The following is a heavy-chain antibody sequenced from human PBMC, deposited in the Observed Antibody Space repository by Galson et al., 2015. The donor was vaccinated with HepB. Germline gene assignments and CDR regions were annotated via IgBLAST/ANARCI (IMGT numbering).Heavy chain of an antibody. Sequence: SLRLSCAASGFTFSSYGMHWVRQAPGKGLEWVAVISYDGSNKYYADSVKGRFTISRDNSKNTLYLQMNSLRAEDTAVYYCAKDPADIVVVPAAPWRAFDIWGQGTMVTVSS. D-gene: IGHD2-2*01. V-gene: IGHV3-30*18. CDR2: ISYDGSNK. CDR3: AKDPADIVVVPAAPWRAFDI. CDR1: GFTFSSYG. J-gene: IGHJ3*02.